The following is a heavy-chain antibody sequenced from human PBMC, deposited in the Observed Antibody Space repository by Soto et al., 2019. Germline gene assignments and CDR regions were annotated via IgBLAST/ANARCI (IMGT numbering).Heavy chain of an antibody. V-gene: IGHV3-48*02. Sequence: EVQLVESGGGLVQPGGSLRLSCAASGFTFSSYSMNWVRQAPGKGLEWVSYISSSSSTIYYADSVKGRFTISRDNAKKSRELQINRLRDEDMAGYYCARSEWELPGVVDFGYWGQGTPVTGFS. J-gene: IGHJ4*02. CDR2: ISSSSSTI. D-gene: IGHD1-26*01. CDR3: ARSEWELPGVVDFGY. CDR1: GFTFSSYS.